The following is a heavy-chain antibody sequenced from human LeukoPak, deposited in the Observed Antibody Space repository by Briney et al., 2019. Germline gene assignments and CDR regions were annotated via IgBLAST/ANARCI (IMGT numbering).Heavy chain of an antibody. CDR2: IIPIVGTA. CDR3: ARGNIVVVPAATSRAFDI. J-gene: IGHJ3*02. Sequence: ASVKLSCKASGATFSSYAISWVRQAPGQGLEWMGGIIPIVGTANYAQKFQGRVTITTDESTSTAYMELSSLRSEDTAVYYCARGNIVVVPAATSRAFDIWGQGIMVTVSS. CDR1: GATFSSYA. V-gene: IGHV1-69*05. D-gene: IGHD2-2*01.